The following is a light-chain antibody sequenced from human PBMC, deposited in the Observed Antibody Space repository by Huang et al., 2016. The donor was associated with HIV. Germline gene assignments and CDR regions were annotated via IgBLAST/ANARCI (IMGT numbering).Light chain of an antibody. V-gene: IGKV4-1*01. Sequence: DIVMTQSPDSLAVSLGERATINCKSGQSVLYSSNNNNYLAWHQQKPGQPPKLLIYWASTRESGVPDRFSGSGSGTDFTLTISSLQAEDVAVYYCQQYYSTPLTFGGGTKVEIK. CDR3: QQYYSTPLT. CDR1: QSVLYSSNNNNY. J-gene: IGKJ4*01. CDR2: WAS.